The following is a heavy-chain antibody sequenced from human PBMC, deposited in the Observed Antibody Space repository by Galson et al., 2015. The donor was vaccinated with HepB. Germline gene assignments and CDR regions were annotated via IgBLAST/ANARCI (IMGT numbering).Heavy chain of an antibody. CDR1: GFTFSSYG. J-gene: IGHJ4*02. CDR2: ISYDGSNE. V-gene: IGHV3-30*18. CDR3: AKDAPDYYDSSGYHFDY. D-gene: IGHD3-22*01. Sequence: SLRLSCAASGFTFSSYGMHWVRQAPGKGLEWVAVISYDGSNEYYADSVKGRFTISRDNSKNTLYLQMNSLRAEDTAVYYCAKDAPDYYDSSGYHFDYWGQGTLVTVSS.